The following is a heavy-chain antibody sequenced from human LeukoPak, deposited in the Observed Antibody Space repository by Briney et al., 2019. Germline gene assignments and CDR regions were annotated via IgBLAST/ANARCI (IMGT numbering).Heavy chain of an antibody. CDR3: AREVQLWFAGPHRYFDY. V-gene: IGHV4-34*01. D-gene: IGHD5-18*01. CDR2: INHSGST. Sequence: SETLSLTCAVYGGSFSGYYWSWIRQPPGKGLDWIGEINHSGSTNYNPSLKSRVTISVDTSKNQFSLKLSSVTAADTAVYYCAREVQLWFAGPHRYFDYWGQGTLVTVSS. CDR1: GGSFSGYY. J-gene: IGHJ4*02.